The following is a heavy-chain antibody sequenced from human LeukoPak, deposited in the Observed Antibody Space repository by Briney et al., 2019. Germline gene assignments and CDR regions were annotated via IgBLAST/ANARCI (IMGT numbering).Heavy chain of an antibody. CDR3: AKVAHYDSSGYLVDY. D-gene: IGHD3-22*01. V-gene: IGHV3-30*18. CDR2: ISYDGSNK. CDR1: GFTFSSYG. Sequence: GGSLRLSCAASGFTFSSYGMHWVRQAPGKGLEWVAVISYDGSNKYYADSVKGRFTISRGNSKNTLYLQMNSLRAEDTAVYYCAKVAHYDSSGYLVDYWGQGTLVTVSS. J-gene: IGHJ4*02.